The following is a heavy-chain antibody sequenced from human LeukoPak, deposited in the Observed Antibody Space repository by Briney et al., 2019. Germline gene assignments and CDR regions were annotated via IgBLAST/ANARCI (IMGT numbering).Heavy chain of an antibody. CDR1: GFTFSSYA. Sequence: PGGSLRLSCAASGFTFSSYAMSWVRQAPGKGQEWVSGISGSGGSTYYADSVKGRFTISRDNSKNTLYLQMNSLRAEDTAVYYCARDSVHGYYDSSGYSALFDYWGQGTLVTVSS. D-gene: IGHD3-22*01. CDR3: ARDSVHGYYDSSGYSALFDY. J-gene: IGHJ4*02. V-gene: IGHV3-23*01. CDR2: ISGSGGST.